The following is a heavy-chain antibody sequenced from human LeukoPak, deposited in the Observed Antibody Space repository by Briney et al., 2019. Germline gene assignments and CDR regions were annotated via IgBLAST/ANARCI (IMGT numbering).Heavy chain of an antibody. J-gene: IGHJ5*01. D-gene: IGHD6-13*01. CDR1: GYRFINYR. Sequence: PGESLQISCKGSGYRFINYRIGWVRQMPGKGLEWMGIIYPGDGDTRYSPSFQAQVTMSADKSISTAYLQWSSLRASDTAMYYCARQHTSSWYWLDSWGQGTLVTVSS. CDR2: IYPGDGDT. CDR3: ARQHTSSWYWLDS. V-gene: IGHV5-51*01.